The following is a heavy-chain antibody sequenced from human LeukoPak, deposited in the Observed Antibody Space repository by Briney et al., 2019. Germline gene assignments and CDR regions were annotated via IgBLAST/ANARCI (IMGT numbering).Heavy chain of an antibody. D-gene: IGHD5-18*01. V-gene: IGHV4-59*08. CDR3: ARPGVGSGRYGAFDI. Sequence: SETLSLTCTVSGGSISSYYWSWIRQPPGKGLEWIGYISYSGSTNYNPSLESRVTMSVDTSKNQFSLKLRSVTAADTAVYYCARPGVGSGRYGAFDIWGQGTLVIVSS. CDR2: ISYSGST. J-gene: IGHJ3*02. CDR1: GGSISSYY.